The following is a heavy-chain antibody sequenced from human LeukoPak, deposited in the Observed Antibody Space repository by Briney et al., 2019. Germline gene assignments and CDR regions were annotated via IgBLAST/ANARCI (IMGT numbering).Heavy chain of an antibody. Sequence: SETLSLTCTVSGGSISSYYWSWIRQPPGKGLEWIGYIYYSGSTNYNPSPKSRVTISVDTSKNQFSLKLSSVTAADTAVYYCARYSGSYLSFDYWGQGTLVTVSS. J-gene: IGHJ4*02. CDR1: GGSISSYY. CDR3: ARYSGSYLSFDY. CDR2: IYYSGST. V-gene: IGHV4-59*01. D-gene: IGHD1-26*01.